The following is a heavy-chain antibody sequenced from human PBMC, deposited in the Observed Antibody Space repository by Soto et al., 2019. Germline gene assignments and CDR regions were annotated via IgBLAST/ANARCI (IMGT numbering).Heavy chain of an antibody. Sequence: QVQLVQSGAEMKKPGSSVKVSCQSSGGTFNTYAMNWVRQAPGQGPEWMGDISPMFGAANYAPKFQGRVTITADESTGTSYMQLSSLTSEDTALYFCAREVQVHTPAFVYWGQETLVTVSS. J-gene: IGHJ4*02. CDR3: AREVQVHTPAFVY. D-gene: IGHD3-10*01. V-gene: IGHV1-69*19. CDR1: GGTFNTYA. CDR2: ISPMFGAA.